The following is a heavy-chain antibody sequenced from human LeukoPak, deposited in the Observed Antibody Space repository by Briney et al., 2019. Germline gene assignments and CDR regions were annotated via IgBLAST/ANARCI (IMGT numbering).Heavy chain of an antibody. V-gene: IGHV4-59*08. J-gene: IGHJ4*02. CDR1: GGPIISYY. D-gene: IGHD2-15*01. CDR2: IYYNGTT. CDR3: ARRGGFYCAGGRCAHYYFDY. Sequence: PSEPLSLTCTVSGGPIISYYWSWIRQAPGKGPEWIGFIYYNGTTLYNPSLKSRVTISVDTSKKQFSLRLSSVTAADTAVYYCARRGGFYCAGGRCAHYYFDYWGRGTLVTVSS.